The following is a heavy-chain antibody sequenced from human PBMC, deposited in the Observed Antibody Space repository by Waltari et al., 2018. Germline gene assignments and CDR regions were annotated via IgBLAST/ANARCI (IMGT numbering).Heavy chain of an antibody. D-gene: IGHD3-16*02. Sequence: QVQLQESGPGLVKPSETLSLTCAVSGYSISSGYYWGWIRQPPGKGLEWIGSIYHSGSTYYNPALKSRVTISVATSKNQFSLRLSSVTAADTAVYYCARHTGVIATPFDYWGQGTLVTVSS. J-gene: IGHJ4*02. CDR1: GYSISSGYY. CDR3: ARHTGVIATPFDY. V-gene: IGHV4-38-2*01. CDR2: IYHSGST.